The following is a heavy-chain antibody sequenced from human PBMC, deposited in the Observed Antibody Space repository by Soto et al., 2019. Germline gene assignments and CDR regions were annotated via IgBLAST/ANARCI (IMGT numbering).Heavy chain of an antibody. CDR3: ARVSNTWEDDY. Sequence: EVQLVESGGGLVQPGGSLRLSCVVSGFSFSDYGANWVRQAPGKGLEWVSYISRGSDTIYYADSVKGRFTISRDNAKNSLFLQMNSLRDEDTALYYCARVSNTWEDDYWGQGTLVTVSS. J-gene: IGHJ4*02. V-gene: IGHV3-48*02. CDR2: ISRGSDTI. CDR1: GFSFSDYG. D-gene: IGHD1-26*01.